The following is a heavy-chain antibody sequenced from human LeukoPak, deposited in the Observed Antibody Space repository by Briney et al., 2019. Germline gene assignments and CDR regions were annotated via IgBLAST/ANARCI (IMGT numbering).Heavy chain of an antibody. CDR1: GFTFSSYA. Sequence: GVLRLSCAASGFTFSSYAMSWVRQAPGKGLEWVSTISGSGGTTHFADSVKGRFTISRDNSGSTLYLQMNSLRAEDTAVYWCARGHSSGWYYFDSWGQGTLVTVSS. J-gene: IGHJ4*02. D-gene: IGHD6-19*01. CDR3: ARGHSSGWYYFDS. CDR2: ISGSGGTT. V-gene: IGHV3-23*01.